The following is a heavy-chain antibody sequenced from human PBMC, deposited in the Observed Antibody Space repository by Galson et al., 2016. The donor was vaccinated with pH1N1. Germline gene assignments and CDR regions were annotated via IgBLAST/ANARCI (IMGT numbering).Heavy chain of an antibody. CDR2: INQDGSQK. CDR3: AIFAGTSPG. J-gene: IGHJ4*02. Sequence: SLRLSCAASGFTFNNYWVIWVRQAPGKGLEWVANINQDGSQKYYVDSVKGRFTISRDNAKNSLYLQMNRLRVEDTGLYYCAIFAGTSPGWGQGTLVTVSS. D-gene: IGHD3-10*01. CDR1: GFTFNNYW. V-gene: IGHV3-7*01.